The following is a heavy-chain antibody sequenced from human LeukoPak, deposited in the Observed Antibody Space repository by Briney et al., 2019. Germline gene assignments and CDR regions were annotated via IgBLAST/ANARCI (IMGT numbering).Heavy chain of an antibody. V-gene: IGHV3-53*01. Sequence: GGSLRLSCAASGFTVSTNYMSWVRQAPGKGLEWVSVIYSGGGTYYADSVKGRFTISRDNSKNTLYLQMNSMRAEDRAVYYCARGLRYSSDWYYFDYWGQGTLVTVSS. CDR2: IYSGGGT. CDR1: GFTVSTNY. CDR3: ARGLRYSSDWYYFDY. D-gene: IGHD6-19*01. J-gene: IGHJ4*02.